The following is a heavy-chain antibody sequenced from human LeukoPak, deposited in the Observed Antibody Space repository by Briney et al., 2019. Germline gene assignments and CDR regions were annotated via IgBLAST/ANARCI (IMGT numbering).Heavy chain of an antibody. CDR3: ARANYDSSGYSLLNFQH. D-gene: IGHD3-22*01. J-gene: IGHJ1*01. CDR2: IYTSGST. V-gene: IGHV4-4*07. Sequence: SETLSLTCTVSGGSISSYYWSWIRQPAGKGLEWIGRIYTSGSTNYNPSLKSRVTMSVDTSKNQFSLKLSSVTAADTAVYYCARANYDSSGYSLLNFQHWGQGTLVTVSS. CDR1: GGSISSYY.